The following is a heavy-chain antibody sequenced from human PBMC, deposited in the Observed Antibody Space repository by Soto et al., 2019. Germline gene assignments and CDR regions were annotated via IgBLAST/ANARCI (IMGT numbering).Heavy chain of an antibody. Sequence: PSETLSLTCVVSGGSFSTYHYNWIRQSPGKGLEWIGEINHSGNNNYSPSLKGRVTMSLDTSKNQSSLKLTSVTAADTAVYYCARGGSNDWQVAFDIWGQGTMVTVSS. CDR3: ARGGSNDWQVAFDI. V-gene: IGHV4-34*01. CDR2: INHSGNN. D-gene: IGHD3-9*01. J-gene: IGHJ3*02. CDR1: GGSFSTYH.